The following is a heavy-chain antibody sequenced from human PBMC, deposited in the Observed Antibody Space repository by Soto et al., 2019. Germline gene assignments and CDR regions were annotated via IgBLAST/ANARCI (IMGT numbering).Heavy chain of an antibody. Sequence: QVQLVQSGAEVKKPGSSVKVSCKASGGTFSSYAISWVRQAPGQGLEWMGGIIPISGTANYAQKFQGRVTITADESTITAYMELSSLRPEDTAVYYCARSQGSSTSLEIYYYYYYGMDVWGQGTTVTVSS. V-gene: IGHV1-69*01. CDR2: IIPISGTA. CDR1: GGTFSSYA. J-gene: IGHJ6*02. D-gene: IGHD2-2*01. CDR3: ARSQGSSTSLEIYYYYYYGMDV.